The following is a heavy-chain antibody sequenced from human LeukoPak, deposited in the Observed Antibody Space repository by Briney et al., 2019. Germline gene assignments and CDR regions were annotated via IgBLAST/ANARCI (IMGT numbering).Heavy chain of an antibody. Sequence: GGSLRLSCAASGFTFSSYSMNWVRQAPGKGLEWVSAISGSGGSTYYADSVKGRFTISRDNSKNTVSLQINNLRAEDTAVYYCARGYSGDDDFFYWGQGTLVTVSS. CDR1: GFTFSSYS. V-gene: IGHV3-23*01. CDR2: ISGSGGST. D-gene: IGHD5-12*01. CDR3: ARGYSGDDDFFY. J-gene: IGHJ4*02.